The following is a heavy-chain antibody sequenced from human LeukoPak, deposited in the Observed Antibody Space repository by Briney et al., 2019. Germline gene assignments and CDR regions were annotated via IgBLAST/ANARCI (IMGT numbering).Heavy chain of an antibody. CDR1: GFSFSSFA. Sequence: GGSLRLSCAASGFSFSSFAMTWVRQAPGKGLEWVSTIRSNGATAYYADSVKGRFTISRDNSKNTLYLQMNSLRAEDTAVYYCAKLHDFWSGYFDYWGQGTLVTVSS. CDR3: AKLHDFWSGYFDY. J-gene: IGHJ4*02. V-gene: IGHV3-23*01. CDR2: IRSNGATA. D-gene: IGHD3-3*01.